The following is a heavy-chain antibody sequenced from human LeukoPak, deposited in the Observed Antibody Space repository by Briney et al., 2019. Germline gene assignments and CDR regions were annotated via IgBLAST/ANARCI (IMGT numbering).Heavy chain of an antibody. CDR2: ITSSGSTI. D-gene: IGHD3-22*01. Sequence: GGSLRLSCAASGFTFRSYEMNWVRQAPGKGLEWVSYITSSGSTIYYADSVKGRFTISRDNAKNSLYLQMNGLRAEDTAVYYCARANYYDISGYDYWGQGTLVTVSS. V-gene: IGHV3-48*03. CDR1: GFTFRSYE. J-gene: IGHJ4*02. CDR3: ARANYYDISGYDY.